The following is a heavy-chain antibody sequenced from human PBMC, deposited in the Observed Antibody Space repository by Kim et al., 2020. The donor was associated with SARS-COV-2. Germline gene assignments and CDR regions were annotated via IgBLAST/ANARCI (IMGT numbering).Heavy chain of an antibody. CDR2: INPSGGST. J-gene: IGHJ5*02. V-gene: IGHV1-46*01. Sequence: ASVKVSCKASGYTFTSYYMHWVRQAPGQGLEWMGMINPSGGSTSYAQKFQGRVTMTRDTSTSTVYMELSSLRSEDTAVYYCARDFDHFDWLLNWFDPWGQGTLVTVSS. CDR3: ARDFDHFDWLLNWFDP. D-gene: IGHD3-9*01. CDR1: GYTFTSYY.